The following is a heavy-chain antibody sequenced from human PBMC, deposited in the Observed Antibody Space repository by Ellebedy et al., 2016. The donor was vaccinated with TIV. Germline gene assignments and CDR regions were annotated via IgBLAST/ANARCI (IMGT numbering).Heavy chain of an antibody. CDR3: AKEDYDTLTAYTSYHLDN. D-gene: IGHD3-9*01. Sequence: GESLKISCAGSGFTFGSYGMHWVRQAPGKGLEWVAFISYDGSNKYYADSVKGRFTVSRDNSENTLYLQMNSLRAEDTTVFYCAKEDYDTLTAYTSYHLDNWGQGALVTVTS. J-gene: IGHJ4*02. CDR1: GFTFGSYG. CDR2: ISYDGSNK. V-gene: IGHV3-30*18.